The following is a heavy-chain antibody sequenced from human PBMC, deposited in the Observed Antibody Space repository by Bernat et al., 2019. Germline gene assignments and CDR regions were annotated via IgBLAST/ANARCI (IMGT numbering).Heavy chain of an antibody. J-gene: IGHJ6*03. D-gene: IGHD2-2*01. CDR3: TTDNQLPFHYYYYYMDV. Sequence: EVQLVESGGGLVKPGGSLRLSCAASGFTFSNAWMSWVRQAPGKGLEWVGRIKSKTDGGTTDYAAPVKGRFTISRDDSKNTLYLQMNSLKTEDTAVYYCTTDNQLPFHYYYYYMDVWGKGTTVTVSS. CDR1: GFTFSNAW. V-gene: IGHV3-15*01. CDR2: IKSKTDGGTT.